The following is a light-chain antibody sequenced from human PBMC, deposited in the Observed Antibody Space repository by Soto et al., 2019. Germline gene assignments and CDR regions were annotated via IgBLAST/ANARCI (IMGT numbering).Light chain of an antibody. CDR3: SSYTSSSTVV. V-gene: IGLV2-14*01. CDR2: DVS. J-gene: IGLJ3*02. Sequence: QSALTQPASVSGSPGQSITISCTGTSSDVGGYNYVSWYQRPPGKAPKLMIYDVSNRPSGVSNRFSGSKSGNTASLTSSGLQAEDEADYYGSSYTSSSTVVFGGGTKLTVL. CDR1: SSDVGGYNY.